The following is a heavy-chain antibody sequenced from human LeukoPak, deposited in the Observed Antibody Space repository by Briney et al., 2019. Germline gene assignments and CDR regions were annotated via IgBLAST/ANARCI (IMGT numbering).Heavy chain of an antibody. V-gene: IGHV3-30*02. CDR2: IWYDGSNK. CDR3: AKVLAVTSYGAKSIFDH. J-gene: IGHJ4*02. D-gene: IGHD4-23*01. CDR1: GFTFSNYG. Sequence: GGSLRLSCAASGFTFSNYGIHWVRQAPGKGLEWVAFIWYDGSNKYYANSVKGRFTISRDNSKNTVYLQMNSLRAEDTAVYYCAKVLAVTSYGAKSIFDHWGQGTLVAVSS.